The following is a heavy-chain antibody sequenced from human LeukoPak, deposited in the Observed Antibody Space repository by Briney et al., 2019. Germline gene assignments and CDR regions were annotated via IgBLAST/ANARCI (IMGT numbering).Heavy chain of an antibody. CDR3: AKYMYSNTWYIIDN. Sequence: AGGSLRLSCAGSGFTFSRYAMSWVRQAPGKGLEWVSVISGSGDSRYYADSVKGQFTISRDNSKNTVYLQMISLRAEDTAVCYCAKYMYSNTWYIIDNWGQGTLVTVSS. CDR2: ISGSGDSR. D-gene: IGHD6-13*01. CDR1: GFTFSRYA. V-gene: IGHV3-23*01. J-gene: IGHJ4*02.